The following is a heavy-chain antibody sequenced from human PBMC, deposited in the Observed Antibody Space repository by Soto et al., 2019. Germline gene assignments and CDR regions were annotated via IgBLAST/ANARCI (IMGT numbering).Heavy chain of an antibody. V-gene: IGHV1-2*02. CDR3: ARAGLRYCTNGVCLPPPHY. Sequence: GASVKVSCKASGYTFTGYYMHWVRQAPGQGLEWMGWINPNSGGTNYAQKFQGRVTMTRDTSISTAYMELSRLRSDDTAVYYCARAGLRYCTNGVCLPPPHYRGQGTLVTVSS. D-gene: IGHD2-8*01. CDR2: INPNSGGT. J-gene: IGHJ4*02. CDR1: GYTFTGYY.